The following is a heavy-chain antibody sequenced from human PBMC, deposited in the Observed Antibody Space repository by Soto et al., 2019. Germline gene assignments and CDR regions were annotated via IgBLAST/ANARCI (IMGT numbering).Heavy chain of an antibody. D-gene: IGHD6-19*01. CDR3: ASMTQWLPSRYFDL. CDR2: IWYDGSNK. Sequence: QVQLVESGGGVVQPGRSLRLSCAASGFTFSSYGMHWVRQAPGKGLEWVAVIWYDGSNKYYADSVKGRFTISRDNSKNTLYLQMNSLRAEDTAVYYCASMTQWLPSRYFDLWGRGTLVTVSS. J-gene: IGHJ2*01. CDR1: GFTFSSYG. V-gene: IGHV3-33*01.